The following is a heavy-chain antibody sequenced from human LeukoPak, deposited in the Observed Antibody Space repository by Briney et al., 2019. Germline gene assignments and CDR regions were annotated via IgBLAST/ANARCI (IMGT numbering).Heavy chain of an antibody. V-gene: IGHV3-48*01. CDR3: ARDGVGDAFDI. CDR2: ISSSSSTI. J-gene: IGHJ3*02. CDR1: GFTFSSYS. Sequence: PGGSLRLSCAASGFTFSSYSMNWVRQAPGKGLEWVSYISSSSSTIYYADSVKGRFTISRDNAKNSLYLQMNSLRAEDTAVYYCARDGVGDAFDIWGQGTMVTVSS. D-gene: IGHD3-3*01.